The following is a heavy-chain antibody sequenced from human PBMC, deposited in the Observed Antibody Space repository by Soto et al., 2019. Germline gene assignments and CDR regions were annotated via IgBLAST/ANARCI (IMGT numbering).Heavy chain of an antibody. CDR1: GFTFSSYG. V-gene: IGHV3-30*03. J-gene: IGHJ6*02. CDR3: MDGMDV. Sequence: QVQLVESGGGVVQPGRSLRLSCAASGFTFSSYGMHWVRQAPGKGLEWVAVISYDGSNKYYADSVKGRFTISRDNSKNTLYLQMNSLRAEDMAVYYCMDGMDVWGQGTTVTVSS. CDR2: ISYDGSNK.